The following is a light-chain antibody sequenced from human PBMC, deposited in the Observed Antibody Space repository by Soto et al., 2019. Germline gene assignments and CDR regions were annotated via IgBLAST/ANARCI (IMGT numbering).Light chain of an antibody. Sequence: DIQMTQSPSSLSASVGDRVTITCQASQDINNYLNWYQQKPGKAPKLLIYDASNLETGVPSRFSGSGSATDFTFTISSLQPEDIATYYCQHYDNLPPTFGGGTKVEIK. V-gene: IGKV1-33*01. CDR1: QDINNY. J-gene: IGKJ4*01. CDR2: DAS. CDR3: QHYDNLPPT.